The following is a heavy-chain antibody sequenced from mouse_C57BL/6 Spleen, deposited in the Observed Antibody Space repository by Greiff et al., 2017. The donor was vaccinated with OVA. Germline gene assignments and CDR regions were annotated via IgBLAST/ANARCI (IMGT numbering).Heavy chain of an antibody. Sequence: QVQLQQSGAELARPGASVKLSCKASGYTFTSYTMHWVKQRPGQGLEWIGYINPSSGYTKYNQKFKDKATLTADKSSSTAYMQLSSLTSEDSAVYYCARGDYGNYDYAMDYWGQGTSVTVSS. CDR1: GYTFTSYT. J-gene: IGHJ4*01. CDR3: ARGDYGNYDYAMDY. D-gene: IGHD2-1*01. V-gene: IGHV1-4*01. CDR2: INPSSGYT.